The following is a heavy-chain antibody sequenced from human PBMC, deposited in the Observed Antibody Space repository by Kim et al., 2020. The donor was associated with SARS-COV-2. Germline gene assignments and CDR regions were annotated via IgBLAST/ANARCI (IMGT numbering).Heavy chain of an antibody. Sequence: SETLSLTCAVYGGSFSGYYWSWIRQPPGKGLEWIGEINHSGSTNYNPSLKSRVTISVDTSKNQFSLKLSSVTAADTAVYYCARGSKYKMVRGVIITKKSNALDYCGQGTLVTVSS. J-gene: IGHJ4*02. CDR1: GGSFSGYY. V-gene: IGHV4-34*01. CDR3: ARGSKYKMVRGVIITKKSNALDY. D-gene: IGHD3-10*01. CDR2: INHSGST.